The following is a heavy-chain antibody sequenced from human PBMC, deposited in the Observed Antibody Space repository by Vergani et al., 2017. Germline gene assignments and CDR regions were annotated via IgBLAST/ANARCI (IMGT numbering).Heavy chain of an antibody. CDR1: GFTFSSYA. CDR2: ISYDGSNK. J-gene: IGHJ6*03. Sequence: QVQLVESGGGVVQPGRSLRLSCAASGFTFSSYAMHWVRQAPGKGLEWVAVISYDGSNKYYADSVKGRFTISSDNSKNTLYLQMNSLRAEDTAVYYCAKDNEWLEGGYYYYYMDVWGKGTTVTVSS. V-gene: IGHV3-30*04. D-gene: IGHD6-19*01. CDR3: AKDNEWLEGGYYYYYMDV.